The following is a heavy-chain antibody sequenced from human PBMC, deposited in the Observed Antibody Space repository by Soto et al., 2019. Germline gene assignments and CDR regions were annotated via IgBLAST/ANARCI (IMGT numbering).Heavy chain of an antibody. J-gene: IGHJ4*02. Sequence: EVQLVESGGGLVQPGGSLRLSCAASGFTFSSYWMYWVRQAPGKGLVWVSRTNSEGSDTSYADSVKGRFTISRDNAKNTLYLQMNSLSAEDTAVYYCARDRGWSLFDYWGQGTLVTVSS. CDR1: GFTFSSYW. CDR3: ARDRGWSLFDY. V-gene: IGHV3-74*01. CDR2: TNSEGSDT. D-gene: IGHD2-15*01.